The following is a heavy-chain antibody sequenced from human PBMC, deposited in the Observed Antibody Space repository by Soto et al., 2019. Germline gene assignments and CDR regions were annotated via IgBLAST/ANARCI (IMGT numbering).Heavy chain of an antibody. J-gene: IGHJ6*03. D-gene: IGHD3-16*01. V-gene: IGHV1-69*02. Sequence: QVQLVQSGAEVKKPGSSVKVSCEASGGTLTSYTISWVRQAPGQGLEWMGRIVPILGVATYAQSFQGRVTFLADTSSTTTTYMELNSLRSEDTAVYYCASIGGYYYHMDVWGKGTTVTVSS. CDR3: ASIGGYYYHMDV. CDR1: GGTLTSYT. CDR2: IVPILGVA.